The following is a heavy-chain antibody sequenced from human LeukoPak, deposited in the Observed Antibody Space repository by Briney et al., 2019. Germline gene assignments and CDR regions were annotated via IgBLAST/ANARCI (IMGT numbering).Heavy chain of an antibody. D-gene: IGHD2-15*01. CDR1: GFTFSSNA. J-gene: IGHJ4*02. Sequence: GGSQRLSCAASGFTFSSNAMSWVRQAPGKGLEWVSAISGSGGSTYYADSVKGRFTISRDNSKNTLYLQVNSLIAEDTAVYYCAKDPRSGGRLPFDYWGQGTLVTVSS. CDR3: AKDPRSGGRLPFDY. CDR2: ISGSGGST. V-gene: IGHV3-23*01.